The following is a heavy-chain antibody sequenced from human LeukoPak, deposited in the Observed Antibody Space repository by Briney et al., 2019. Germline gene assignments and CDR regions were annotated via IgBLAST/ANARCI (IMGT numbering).Heavy chain of an antibody. CDR3: ARDPVTTGGNRIYYYCYYMDV. J-gene: IGHJ6*03. D-gene: IGHD4-17*01. CDR1: GYTFTGYY. V-gene: IGHV1-2*02. Sequence: ASVKVSCKASGYTFTGYYMHWVRQAPGQGLEWMGWINPNSGGTNYAQKFQGRVTMTRDTSISTAYMELSRLRSDDTAVYYCARDPVTTGGNRIYYYCYYMDVWGKGTTVTVSS. CDR2: INPNSGGT.